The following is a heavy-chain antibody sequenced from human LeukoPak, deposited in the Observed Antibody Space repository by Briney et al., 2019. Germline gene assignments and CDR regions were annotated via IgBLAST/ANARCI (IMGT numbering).Heavy chain of an antibody. V-gene: IGHV3-9*01. CDR2: ISWNSGSI. J-gene: IGHJ4*02. Sequence: PGGSLRLSCAAFGFTFDDYAVHWVRQAPGKGLEWVSGISWNSGSIGYADSVKGRFTISRDNAKNSLYLQMNSLRAEDTALYYCAKDFADDYYDSSGYSRWGQGTLVTVSS. CDR1: GFTFDDYA. D-gene: IGHD3-22*01. CDR3: AKDFADDYYDSSGYSR.